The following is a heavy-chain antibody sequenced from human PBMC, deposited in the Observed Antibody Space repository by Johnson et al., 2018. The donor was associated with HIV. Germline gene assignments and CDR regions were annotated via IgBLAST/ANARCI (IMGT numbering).Heavy chain of an antibody. D-gene: IGHD3-22*01. CDR3: AIPYYYDSRAYH. Sequence: VQLVESGGGLVQPGGSLRLSCAASGFTFSTYALHWVRQAPGKGLEYVSAISSNGGSTYYANSVEGRFTISRDNSKNTLYLQMGSLRAEDMAVYYCAIPYYYDSRAYHWGQGTMVTVSS. CDR2: ISSNGGST. CDR1: GFTFSTYA. V-gene: IGHV3-64*01. J-gene: IGHJ3*01.